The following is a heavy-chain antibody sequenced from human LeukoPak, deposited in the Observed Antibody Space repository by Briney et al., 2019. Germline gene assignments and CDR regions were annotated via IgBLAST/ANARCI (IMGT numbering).Heavy chain of an antibody. CDR2: FDPEHAET. D-gene: IGHD3-22*01. V-gene: IGHV1-24*01. CDR3: VTVDYYDSSNYYYGGY. Sequence: GGSVKVSCKVSGYTLTELSMHWVRQAPGKGLEWMGGFDPEHAETIYAQKFQGRVTMTEDTSTDTAYMELSSLRSEDTAVYYCVTVDYYDSSNYYYGGYWGQGTLVTVSS. J-gene: IGHJ4*02. CDR1: GYTLTELS.